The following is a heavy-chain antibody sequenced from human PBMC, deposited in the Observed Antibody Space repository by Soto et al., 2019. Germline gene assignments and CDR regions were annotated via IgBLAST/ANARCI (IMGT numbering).Heavy chain of an antibody. CDR3: AGGRTYSSSYYFDY. J-gene: IGHJ4*02. V-gene: IGHV1-8*01. Sequence: ASVKVSCKASGYTFTDYDLNWVRQAAGQGLEWIGWMNPNSGNAGYTQKFQGRVTMTRDTSISTAYMELNSLRSDDTAVYYCAGGRTYSSSYYFDYWGQGILVTVS. D-gene: IGHD6-6*01. CDR2: MNPNSGNA. CDR1: GYTFTDYD.